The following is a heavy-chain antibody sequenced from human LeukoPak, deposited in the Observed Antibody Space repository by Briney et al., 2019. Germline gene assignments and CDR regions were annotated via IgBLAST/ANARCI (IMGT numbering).Heavy chain of an antibody. CDR1: GGSISGSNYY. Sequence: PSETLSLTCTVSGGSISGSNYYWGWIRQPPGKGLEWIGSIYYSGNTYYNPSLKSRVTVSVDTSKNQFSLKLSSVTAADTAVYYCARQGRSSVYWGQGPLVTVSS. CDR2: IYYSGNT. CDR3: ARQGRSSVY. D-gene: IGHD6-6*01. V-gene: IGHV4-39*01. J-gene: IGHJ4*02.